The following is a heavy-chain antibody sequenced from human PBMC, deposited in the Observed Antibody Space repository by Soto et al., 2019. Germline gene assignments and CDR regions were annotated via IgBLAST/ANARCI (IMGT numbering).Heavy chain of an antibody. D-gene: IGHD3-16*01. J-gene: IGHJ4*02. V-gene: IGHV3-30-3*01. CDR2: ISYDGSNK. Sequence: QVQLVESGGGVVQPGRSLRLSCAASGFTFSSYAMHWVRQAPRKGLEWVAVISYDGSNKYYADSVKGRFTIPSDNSKNTLYLQMNSLRAEDTAVYYCARDGLLGFFDYWGQGTLVIVSS. CDR1: GFTFSSYA. CDR3: ARDGLLGFFDY.